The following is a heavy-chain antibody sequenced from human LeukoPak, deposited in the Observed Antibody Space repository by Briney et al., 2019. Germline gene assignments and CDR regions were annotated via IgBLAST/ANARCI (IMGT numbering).Heavy chain of an antibody. V-gene: IGHV1-8*01. D-gene: IGHD6-19*01. CDR2: MNPNSDNA. CDR1: GYTFTSYD. CDR3: AREYQAVADP. J-gene: IGHJ5*02. Sequence: ASVKVSCKASGYTFTSYDINWVRQAPGQGLEWMGWMNPNSDNAGYAQKFQGRVTITRDTSASTAYMELSSLRSEDTAVYYCAREYQAVADPWGQGTLVTVSS.